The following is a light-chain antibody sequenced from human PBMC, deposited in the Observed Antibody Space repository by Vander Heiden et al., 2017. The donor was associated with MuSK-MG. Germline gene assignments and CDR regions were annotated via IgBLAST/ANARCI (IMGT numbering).Light chain of an antibody. CDR2: LNSDGSH. V-gene: IGLV4-69*01. CDR3: QTWASDIKGV. Sequence: QLVLTQSPSVTASLGASVKLTCTLSSGHSSYAIAWHQQQPEKGPRYSMKLNSDGSHSKGDGIPDRFSGFSSGAATYLTISSLQSEDEADYYCQTWASDIKGVFGGGTKLTVL. CDR1: SGHSSYA. J-gene: IGLJ2*01.